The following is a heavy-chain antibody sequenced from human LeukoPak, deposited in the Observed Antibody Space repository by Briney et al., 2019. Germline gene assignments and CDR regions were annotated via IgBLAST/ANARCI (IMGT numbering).Heavy chain of an antibody. J-gene: IGHJ3*02. D-gene: IGHD1-1*01. CDR2: MNPNSGFT. Sequence: GASVTVSCKASGYTFTDYFIHWVRQAPGQGPELMGWMNPNSGFTNYAQKFQGRFTMTRDTSTSTAYMELSGLTSNDTAVYFCVGETTGTDAFDMWGQGTTVTVS. CDR1: GYTFTDYF. CDR3: VGETTGTDAFDM. V-gene: IGHV1-2*02.